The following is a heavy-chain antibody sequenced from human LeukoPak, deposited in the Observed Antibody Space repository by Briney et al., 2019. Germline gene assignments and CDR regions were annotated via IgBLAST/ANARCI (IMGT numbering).Heavy chain of an antibody. V-gene: IGHV1-18*04. Sequence: GASVKVSCKTSGYTFTSYYVSWVRQAPGQGLEWMGWISGYNAKTKYVQKFQGRVTMTTDTLTSTAYMELRSLRSDDTAVYYCARYWGVDYGGNKDYWGQGTLVTVSS. CDR3: ARYWGVDYGGNKDY. J-gene: IGHJ4*02. D-gene: IGHD4-23*01. CDR2: ISGYNAKT. CDR1: GYTFTSYY.